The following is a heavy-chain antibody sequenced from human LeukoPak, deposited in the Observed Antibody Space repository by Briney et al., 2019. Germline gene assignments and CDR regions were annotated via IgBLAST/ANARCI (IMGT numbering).Heavy chain of an antibody. CDR2: IYPGDSDT. V-gene: IGHV5-51*01. Sequence: GESLKISCKGSGYSFTSYWIGWVRQMPGKGLEWMGIIYPGDSDTRYSPSFQGQVTISADKSISTAYLQWSSLKASDTAMYYCARHAQLERPSSSALVHYYYYYGMDVWGQGTTVTVSS. D-gene: IGHD1-1*01. CDR3: ARHAQLERPSSSALVHYYYYYGMDV. CDR1: GYSFTSYW. J-gene: IGHJ6*02.